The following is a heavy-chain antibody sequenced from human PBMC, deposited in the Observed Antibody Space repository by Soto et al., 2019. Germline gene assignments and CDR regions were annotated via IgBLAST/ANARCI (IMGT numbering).Heavy chain of an antibody. CDR1: GDTFTSYY. CDR3: ARSSGGNFGIIIEGSNWFDP. D-gene: IGHD3-3*01. V-gene: IGHV1-46*01. Sequence: QVRLVQSGAEVRRPGASVKVSCKAPGDTFTSYYLNWVRQAPGQGLEWMGVINPHGGSTKYAQKFQGRVAMTRDTSRSTVYMELRSLRSDEKAIYYCARSSGGNFGIIIEGSNWFDPWGQGTLVTVSS. CDR2: INPHGGST. J-gene: IGHJ5*02.